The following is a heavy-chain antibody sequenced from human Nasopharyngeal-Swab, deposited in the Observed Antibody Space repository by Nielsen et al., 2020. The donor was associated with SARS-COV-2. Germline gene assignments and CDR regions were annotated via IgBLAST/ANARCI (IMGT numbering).Heavy chain of an antibody. V-gene: IGHV3-11*01. J-gene: IGHJ6*02. CDR1: GFTFSDYY. D-gene: IGHD4-11*01. CDR2: ISSSGSTI. Sequence: GESLKISCAASGFTFSDYYMSWIRQAPGKGLEWVLYISSSGSTIYYADSVKGRFTISRDNAKNSLYLQMNSLRAEDTAVYYRARAQLRLQYYGMDVWGQGTTVTVSS. CDR3: ARAQLRLQYYGMDV.